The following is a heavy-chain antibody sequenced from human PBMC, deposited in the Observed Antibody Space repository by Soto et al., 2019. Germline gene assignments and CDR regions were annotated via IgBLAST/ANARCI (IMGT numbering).Heavy chain of an antibody. J-gene: IGHJ4*02. V-gene: IGHV1-69*02. Sequence: GASVKVSCKASGGTFSSYTISWVRQAPGQWLEWMGRIIPTLGIANYAQKFQGRVTITADKSTSTAYMELSSLRSEDTAVYYCAVRSGDYSDFWGQGTLVTVSS. CDR2: IIPTLGIA. CDR3: AVRSGDYSDF. D-gene: IGHD4-17*01. CDR1: GGTFSSYT.